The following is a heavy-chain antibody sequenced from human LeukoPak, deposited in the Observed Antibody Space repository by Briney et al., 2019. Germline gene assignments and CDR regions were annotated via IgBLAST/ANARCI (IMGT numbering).Heavy chain of an antibody. J-gene: IGHJ4*02. Sequence: PSETLSLTCAVSGASINSYYWNWIRQSAGKGLEWIGRIYTSGGTDYNPSLKSRVTMSLDTSKNHLSLKMTSVTAADTAIYYCARDKGYQLLRGGEYFDYWGQGTLVTVSS. V-gene: IGHV4-4*07. CDR1: GASINSYY. CDR2: IYTSGGT. CDR3: ARDKGYQLLRGGEYFDY. D-gene: IGHD2-15*01.